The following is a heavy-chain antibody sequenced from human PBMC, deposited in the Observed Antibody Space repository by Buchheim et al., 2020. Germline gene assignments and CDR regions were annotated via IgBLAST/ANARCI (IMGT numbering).Heavy chain of an antibody. V-gene: IGHV3-23*01. J-gene: IGHJ6*02. CDR3: ANSPEGVATIGYYYYGMDV. CDR2: ISGSGGST. Sequence: EVQLLESGGGLVQPGGSLRLSCAASGFTFSSYAMSWVRQAPGKGLEWVSAISGSGGSTYYADSVKGRFTISRDNSKNTLYLQMNSLRAEDTAVYYCANSPEGVATIGYYYYGMDVWGQGTT. D-gene: IGHD5-12*01. CDR1: GFTFSSYA.